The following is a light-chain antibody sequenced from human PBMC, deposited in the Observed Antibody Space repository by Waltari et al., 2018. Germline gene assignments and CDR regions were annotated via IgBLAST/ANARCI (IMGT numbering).Light chain of an antibody. CDR1: QSVGSY. V-gene: IGKV3-11*01. J-gene: IGKJ4*01. CDR2: DSS. CDR3: QQRSIWPPLT. Sequence: EIVLTQSPATLSLSPGERATLSCRASQSVGSYLAWYQQRPGQAPRLLIYDSSNRATGIPARFSGSGSGTDFTLTINSLGPEDFAVYYCQQRSIWPPLTFGGGTTVEIK.